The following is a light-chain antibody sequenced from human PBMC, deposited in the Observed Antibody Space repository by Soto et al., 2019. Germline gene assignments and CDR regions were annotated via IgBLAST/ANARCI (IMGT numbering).Light chain of an antibody. J-gene: IGKJ1*01. CDR1: QSIDSTH. V-gene: IGKV3-20*01. CDR2: GAS. Sequence: EIVLTQSPDTLSLSPGERATLSCRASQSIDSTHLVWYQQKPGQAPSLLIYGASNRATGIPDRFSGSGSGTDFTLTISRLEPEDFAVYYCQQYGSSGTFGQGTKVDIK. CDR3: QQYGSSGT.